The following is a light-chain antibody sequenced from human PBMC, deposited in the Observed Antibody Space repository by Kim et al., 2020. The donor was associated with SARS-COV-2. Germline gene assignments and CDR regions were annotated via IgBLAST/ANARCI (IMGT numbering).Light chain of an antibody. CDR1: QGISSF. J-gene: IGKJ2*01. CDR3: QQYYSYPYT. V-gene: IGKV1-8*01. CDR2: AAS. Sequence: SASTGHRFTVSWRATQGISSFLALYQQKPGKAPNLLIYAASTLQSGVPSRFSGSGSGTDFTLTISCLQSEDFATYYCQQYYSYPYTFGQGTKLEI.